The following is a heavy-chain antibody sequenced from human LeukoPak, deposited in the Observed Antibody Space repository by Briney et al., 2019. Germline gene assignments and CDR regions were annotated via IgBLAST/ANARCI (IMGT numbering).Heavy chain of an antibody. Sequence: PSETLSLTCAVYGGSFSGYYWSWIRQPPGKGLEWIGEINHSGSTNYNPSLKSRVTISVDTSKNQFSLKLSSVTAADTAVYYCARSYYDSSGYRFDPWGQGTLVTVSS. CDR2: INHSGST. V-gene: IGHV4-34*01. CDR3: ARSYYDSSGYRFDP. CDR1: GGSFSGYY. J-gene: IGHJ5*02. D-gene: IGHD3-22*01.